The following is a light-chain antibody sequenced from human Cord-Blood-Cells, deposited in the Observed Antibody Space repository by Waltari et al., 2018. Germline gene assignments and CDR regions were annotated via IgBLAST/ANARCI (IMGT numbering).Light chain of an antibody. V-gene: IGLV2-14*01. J-gene: IGLJ2*01. CDR2: DVG. CDR1: SSHVGGYNY. CDR3: SSYTSSSTVV. Sequence: QSALTQPASVSGSPGQSITISCPGTSSHVGGYNYVSWYQPHPGKAPKLMIYDVGNRPSGVSNRFSGSKSGNTASLTISGLQAEDEADYYCSSYTSSSTVVFGGGTKLTVL.